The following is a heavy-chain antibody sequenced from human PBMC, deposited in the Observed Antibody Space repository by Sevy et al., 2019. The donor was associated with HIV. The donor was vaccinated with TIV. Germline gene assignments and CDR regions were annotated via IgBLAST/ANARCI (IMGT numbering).Heavy chain of an antibody. V-gene: IGHV3-48*01. CDR1: GFTFSSYS. CDR2: ISSSSSTI. Sequence: GGSLRLSCAASGFTFSSYSMNWVRQAPGKGLEWVSYISSSSSTIYYADSVKGRFSISRDNAKNSLYLQMLSLRAEDSAAYYCTRDLSGIRGVIRLDFRGQGTLVTVSS. J-gene: IGHJ4*02. CDR3: TRDLSGIRGVIRLDF. D-gene: IGHD3-10*01.